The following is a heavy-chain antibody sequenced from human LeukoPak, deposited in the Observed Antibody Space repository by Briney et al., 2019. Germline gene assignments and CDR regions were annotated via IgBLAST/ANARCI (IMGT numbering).Heavy chain of an antibody. CDR1: GGSISSYY. V-gene: IGHV4-4*07. Sequence: SETLSLTCTVSGGSISSYYWSWIRQPAGKGLEWIGRIYTSGSTNYNPSLKSRVTMSVDTSKNQFSLQLNSVTPEDTAVYYCARGVQPLHESDAFDIWGQGTMVTVSS. J-gene: IGHJ3*02. D-gene: IGHD2-2*01. CDR2: IYTSGST. CDR3: ARGVQPLHESDAFDI.